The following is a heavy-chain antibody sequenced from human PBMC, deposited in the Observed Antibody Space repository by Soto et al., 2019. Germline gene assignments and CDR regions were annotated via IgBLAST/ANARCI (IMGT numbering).Heavy chain of an antibody. D-gene: IGHD3-3*01. CDR1: GYTFTSYG. Sequence: ASVKVSCKASGYTFTSYGISWVRQAPGQGLEWMGWISAYNGNTNYAQKLQGRVTMTTDTSTSTAYMELGSLNFADTAVFYFGREFYDFWSGQHENYGMDVWGQGTTVTVS. CDR2: ISAYNGNT. CDR3: GREFYDFWSGQHENYGMDV. V-gene: IGHV1-18*01. J-gene: IGHJ6*02.